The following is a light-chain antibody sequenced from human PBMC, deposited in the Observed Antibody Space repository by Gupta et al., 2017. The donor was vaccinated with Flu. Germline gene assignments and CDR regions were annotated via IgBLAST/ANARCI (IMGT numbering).Light chain of an antibody. Sequence: SSELTQDPAVSVALGQTVRITCQGDSLRSYNASWYQQKPGQAPVLVIYGKNHRPSGIPDRFSGSSSGNTASLTITGAQAEDEADYYCNSRDSSGNHLNVVFGGGTKLTVL. CDR2: GKN. CDR3: NSRDSSGNHLNVV. CDR1: SLRSYN. V-gene: IGLV3-19*01. J-gene: IGLJ2*01.